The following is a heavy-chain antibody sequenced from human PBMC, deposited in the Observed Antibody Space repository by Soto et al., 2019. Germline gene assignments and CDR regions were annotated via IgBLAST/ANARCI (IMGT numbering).Heavy chain of an antibody. Sequence: GGSLRLSCAASGFTFSSYGMHWVRQAPGKGLEWVAVIWYDGSNKYYADSVKGRFTISRDNSKNTLYLQMNSLRAEDTAVYYCARESPTYQNAFDIWGQGTMVTV. V-gene: IGHV3-33*01. CDR1: GFTFSSYG. J-gene: IGHJ3*02. D-gene: IGHD2-2*01. CDR3: ARESPTYQNAFDI. CDR2: IWYDGSNK.